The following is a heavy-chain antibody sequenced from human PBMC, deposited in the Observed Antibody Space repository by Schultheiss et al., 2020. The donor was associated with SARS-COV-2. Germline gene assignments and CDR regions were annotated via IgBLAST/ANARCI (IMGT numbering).Heavy chain of an antibody. V-gene: IGHV3-23*01. CDR3: AKIQLYYYYYMDV. Sequence: GGSLRLSCAASGFTFSSYAMHWVRQAPGKGLEWVSAISGSGGSTYYADSVKGRFTISRDNSKNTLYLQMNSLRAEDTAVYYCAKIQLYYYYYMDVWGKGTTVTVSS. CDR1: GFTFSSYA. D-gene: IGHD1-1*01. J-gene: IGHJ6*03. CDR2: ISGSGGST.